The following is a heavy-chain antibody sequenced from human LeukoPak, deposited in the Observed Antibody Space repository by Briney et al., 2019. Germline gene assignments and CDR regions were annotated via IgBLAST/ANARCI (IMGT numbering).Heavy chain of an antibody. CDR3: AREDIVEVPAAMFGR. CDR1: GYTFTSYY. CDR2: INPSGGST. D-gene: IGHD2-2*01. Sequence: ASVKVSCKASGYTFTSYYMHWVRQAPGQGLEWMGIINPSGGSTSYAQKHQGRVTITRDTSTSTVYMELRSLRSEDTALYFCAREDIVEVPAAMFGRWGQGTMVTVSS. J-gene: IGHJ5*02. V-gene: IGHV1-46*01.